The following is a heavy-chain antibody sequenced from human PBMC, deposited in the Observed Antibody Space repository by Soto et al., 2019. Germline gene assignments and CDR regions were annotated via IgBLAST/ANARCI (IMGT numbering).Heavy chain of an antibody. V-gene: IGHV1-69*01. CDR3: ARGAYCPRRGIACVEDFQH. Sequence: QVQLVQSGAEVKKPGSSVKVSCKASGGTFSSYAISWVRQAPGQGLEWMGGIIPIFGTANYAQKFQGRVTITADESTSTADMELSSLRSKDRAVYYCARGAYCPRRGIACVEDFQHWGQGAPVTVSA. D-gene: IGHD6-13*01. J-gene: IGHJ1*01. CDR2: IIPIFGTA. CDR1: GGTFSSYA.